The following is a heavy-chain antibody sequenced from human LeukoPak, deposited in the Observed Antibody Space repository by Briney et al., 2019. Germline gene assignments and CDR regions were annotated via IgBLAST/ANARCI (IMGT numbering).Heavy chain of an antibody. J-gene: IGHJ1*01. D-gene: IGHD6-13*01. CDR1: GFTFSGYA. CDR2: ISGSGGST. Sequence: GGSLRLSCAASGFTFSGYAMSWVRQAPGKGLEWVSAISGSGGSTYYADSVKGRFTISRDNSKNTLYLQMNSLRAEDTAVCYCAKDSSSWYRNFQHWGQGTLVTVSS. CDR3: AKDSSSWYRNFQH. V-gene: IGHV3-23*01.